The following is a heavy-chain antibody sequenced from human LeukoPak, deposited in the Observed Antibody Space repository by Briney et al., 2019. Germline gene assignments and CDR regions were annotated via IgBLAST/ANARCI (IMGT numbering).Heavy chain of an antibody. J-gene: IGHJ6*02. CDR1: GFTFISYG. D-gene: IGHD4-11*01. CDR2: IWYDGSNK. V-gene: IGHV3-33*01. CDR3: ARDLVSNYEDSGYYYYGMDV. Sequence: GGSLRLSCAASGFTFISYGMHWVRQAPGKGLEWVAVIWYDGSNKYYADSVKGRFTISRDNSKNTLYLQMNSLRAEDTAVYYCARDLVSNYEDSGYYYYGMDVWGQGTTVTVSS.